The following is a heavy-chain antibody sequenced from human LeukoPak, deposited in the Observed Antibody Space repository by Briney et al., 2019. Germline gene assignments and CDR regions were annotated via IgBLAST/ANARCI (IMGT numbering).Heavy chain of an antibody. Sequence: ASVKVSCKVSGYTLTELSMHWVQQAPGKGLEWMGGFDPEDGETIYAQKFQGRVTMTEDTSTDTAYMELSSLRSEDTAVYYCAQYYYGSGSYYALEYWGQGTLVTVSS. J-gene: IGHJ4*02. CDR2: FDPEDGET. V-gene: IGHV1-24*01. CDR3: AQYYYGSGSYYALEY. D-gene: IGHD3-10*01. CDR1: GYTLTELS.